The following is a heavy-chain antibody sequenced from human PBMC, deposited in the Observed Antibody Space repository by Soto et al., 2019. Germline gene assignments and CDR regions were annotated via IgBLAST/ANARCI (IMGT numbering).Heavy chain of an antibody. Sequence: ASVKVSCKASGYTFTGYYMHWVRQAPGQGLEWMGWINPNSGGTNYAQKFQGWVTMTRDTSISTAYMELSRLRSDDTAVYYCATGPGSGLTGYYYYMDVWGKGTTVTVSS. V-gene: IGHV1-2*04. CDR3: ATGPGSGLTGYYYYMDV. CDR2: INPNSGGT. J-gene: IGHJ6*03. CDR1: GYTFTGYY. D-gene: IGHD6-19*01.